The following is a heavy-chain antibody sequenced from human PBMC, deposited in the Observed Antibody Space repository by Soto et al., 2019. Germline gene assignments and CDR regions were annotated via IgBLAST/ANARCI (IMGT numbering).Heavy chain of an antibody. Sequence: ASVKVSCKASGYTFTSYDINWVRQATGQGLEWMGWMNPNSGNTGYAQKFQGWVTMTRDTSISTAYMELSRLRSDDTAVYYCARGPIVVVPAAITDYYYYYMDVWGKGTTVTVSS. J-gene: IGHJ6*03. D-gene: IGHD2-2*01. CDR2: MNPNSGNT. CDR1: GYTFTSYD. V-gene: IGHV1-8*01. CDR3: ARGPIVVVPAAITDYYYYYMDV.